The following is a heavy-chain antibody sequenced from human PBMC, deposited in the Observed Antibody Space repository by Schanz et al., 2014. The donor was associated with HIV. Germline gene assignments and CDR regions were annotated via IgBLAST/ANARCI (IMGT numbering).Heavy chain of an antibody. Sequence: DEQVLESGGGLVQPGGSLRLSCAASGFPFSRYAMSWVRQAPGKGLEWVSSISGSGGSTYYADSVKGRFTISRGNSKNTLYLQMNSLRAEDTAVYYCAKGGFYGDYVSYYYGLDVWGQGTTVTVSS. CDR3: AKGGFYGDYVSYYYGLDV. V-gene: IGHV3-23*01. CDR2: ISGSGGST. CDR1: GFPFSRYA. J-gene: IGHJ6*02. D-gene: IGHD4-17*01.